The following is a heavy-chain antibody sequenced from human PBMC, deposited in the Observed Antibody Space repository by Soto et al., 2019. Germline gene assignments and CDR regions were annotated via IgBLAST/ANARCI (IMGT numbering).Heavy chain of an antibody. D-gene: IGHD1-7*01. Sequence: TSETLSLTCAVSGGSISSSSWWSWVRQPPGKGLEWIGEIYHSGSTNYNPSLKSRVTISVDKSKNQFSLKLSSVTAADTAVYYCARSIPGTTVAFDIWGQGTMVTVSS. CDR3: ARSIPGTTVAFDI. V-gene: IGHV4-4*02. CDR2: IYHSGST. J-gene: IGHJ3*02. CDR1: GGSISSSSW.